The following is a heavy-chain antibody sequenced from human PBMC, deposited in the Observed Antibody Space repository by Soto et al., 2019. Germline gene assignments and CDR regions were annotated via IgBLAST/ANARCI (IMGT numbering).Heavy chain of an antibody. CDR1: ADTFNRYT. J-gene: IGHJ4*02. V-gene: IGHV1-69*02. CDR2: IIPMSPMP. D-gene: IGHD2-15*01. Sequence: QVHLVQSGAEVKKPGSSVNVACKASADTFNRYTISWVRQAPGQGLEWMGRIIPMSPMPIYAQKFRGRVTFTADKSTTSVYMELSSLTSDDTAVYYCARGEGGNGNWYTLWGQGTLVTVSS. CDR3: ARGEGGNGNWYTL.